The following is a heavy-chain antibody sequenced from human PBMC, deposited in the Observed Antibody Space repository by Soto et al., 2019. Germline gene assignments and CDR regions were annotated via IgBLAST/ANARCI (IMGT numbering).Heavy chain of an antibody. CDR3: ARPRGLGGNDAFDI. J-gene: IGHJ3*02. V-gene: IGHV5-51*01. Sequence: GESLKISCQGFGYSFSSYWIGWVRQMPGKGLEWMGLIYPGDSDTRYSPSFQGQVTISADKSINTAYLQWSSLEASDTAMYYCARPRGLGGNDAFDIWGPGTMVTVSS. D-gene: IGHD3-10*01. CDR2: IYPGDSDT. CDR1: GYSFSSYW.